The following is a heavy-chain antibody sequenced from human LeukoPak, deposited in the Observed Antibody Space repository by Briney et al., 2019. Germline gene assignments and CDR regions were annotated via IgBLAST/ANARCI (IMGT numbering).Heavy chain of an antibody. CDR3: ARDPSSHDAFDI. Sequence: ASVKVSCKASGYTFTSYGISWVRQAPGQGLEWMGWISAYNGNTNYAQKLQGRVTMTTDTSTSTAYVELRSLRSDDTAVYYCARDPSSHDAFDIWGQGTMVTVSS. J-gene: IGHJ3*02. V-gene: IGHV1-18*01. CDR1: GYTFTSYG. CDR2: ISAYNGNT. D-gene: IGHD2-2*01.